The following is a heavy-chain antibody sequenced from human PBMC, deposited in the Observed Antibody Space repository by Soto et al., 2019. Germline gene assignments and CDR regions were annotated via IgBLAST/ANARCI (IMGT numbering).Heavy chain of an antibody. CDR1: GFAFSSYS. CDR3: ARVNRYSGSYGLGYYGMDV. CDR2: ISSSSSYI. J-gene: IGHJ6*02. Sequence: GGSLRLSCAASGFAFSSYSMNWVRQAPGKGLEWVSSISSSSSYIYYADSVKGRFTISRDNAKNSLYLQMNSLRAEDTAVYYCARVNRYSGSYGLGYYGMDVWGQGTTVTVSS. V-gene: IGHV3-21*01. D-gene: IGHD1-26*01.